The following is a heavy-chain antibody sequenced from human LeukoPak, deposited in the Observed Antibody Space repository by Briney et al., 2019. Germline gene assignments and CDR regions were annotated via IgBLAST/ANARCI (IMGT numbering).Heavy chain of an antibody. CDR1: GGSFSGYY. CDR2: INHSGST. V-gene: IGHV4-34*01. CDR3: ARGRGRHYYDSSPILRTNYFQH. J-gene: IGHJ1*01. D-gene: IGHD3-22*01. Sequence: PSETLSLTCAVYGGSFSGYYWSWIRQPPGKGLEWIGEINHSGSTNYNPSLKSRVTISVDTSKNQSSLKLSSVTAADTAVYYCARGRGRHYYDSSPILRTNYFQHWGQGTLVTVSS.